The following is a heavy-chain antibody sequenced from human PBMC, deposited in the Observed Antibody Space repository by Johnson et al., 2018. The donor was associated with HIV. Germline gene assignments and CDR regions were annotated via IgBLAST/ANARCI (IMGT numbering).Heavy chain of an antibody. CDR1: GFTFRSYW. Sequence: VQLVESGGGLVQPGGSLRLSCAASGFTFRSYWMSWVRQAPGKGLEWVADIKCDGSEKYYVDSVKGRFTISRDNAKNSLYLQMNSLRAEDTAVYYCAREGIVGATDDAFDIWGQGTMVTVSS. V-gene: IGHV3-7*01. CDR2: IKCDGSEK. CDR3: AREGIVGATDDAFDI. J-gene: IGHJ3*02. D-gene: IGHD1-26*01.